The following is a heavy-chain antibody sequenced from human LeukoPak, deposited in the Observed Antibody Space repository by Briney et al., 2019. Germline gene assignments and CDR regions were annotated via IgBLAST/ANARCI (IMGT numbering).Heavy chain of an antibody. D-gene: IGHD6-19*01. V-gene: IGHV3-7*04. Sequence: GGSLRLSCAASGFTLSSYWMSWVRQAPGKGLEWVANIRQDGTEKYYVDSVEGRFTISRDNAKNSLYLQMNSLRAEDTAVYYCARDHARAVAGNDYWGLGTLVTVSS. CDR2: IRQDGTEK. J-gene: IGHJ4*02. CDR1: GFTLSSYW. CDR3: ARDHARAVAGNDY.